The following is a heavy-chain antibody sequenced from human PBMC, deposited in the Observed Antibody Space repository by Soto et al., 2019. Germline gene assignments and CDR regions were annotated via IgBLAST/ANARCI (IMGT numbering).Heavy chain of an antibody. D-gene: IGHD1-26*01. V-gene: IGHV3-21*01. CDR3: ARESYRFRSGSLDY. J-gene: IGHJ4*02. CDR2: ISSSSSYI. Sequence: EVQLVESGGGLVKPGGSLRLSCAASGFTFSSYSMNWVRQAPGKGLEWVSSISSSSSYIYYADSVKGRFTISRDNAKNSRYLQMNSLRAEDTAVYYCARESYRFRSGSLDYWGQGTLVTVSS. CDR1: GFTFSSYS.